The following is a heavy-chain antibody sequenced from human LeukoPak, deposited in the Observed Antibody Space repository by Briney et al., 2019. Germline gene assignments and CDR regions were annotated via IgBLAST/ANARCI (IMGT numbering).Heavy chain of an antibody. V-gene: IGHV7-4-1*02. CDR1: GYTFTSYA. Sequence: GASVKVSCKASGYTFTSYAMNWVRQAPGQGLEWMGWINTNTGNPTYAQGFTGRFVFSLDTSVSTAYLQISSLKAEDTAVYYCARGFGSSGYAAFDIWGQGTMVTVSS. D-gene: IGHD3-22*01. J-gene: IGHJ3*02. CDR2: INTNTGNP. CDR3: ARGFGSSGYAAFDI.